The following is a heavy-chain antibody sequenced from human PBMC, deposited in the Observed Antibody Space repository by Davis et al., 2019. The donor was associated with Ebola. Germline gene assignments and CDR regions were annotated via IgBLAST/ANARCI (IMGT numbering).Heavy chain of an antibody. CDR1: GGSVSSGSYY. D-gene: IGHD3-3*01. CDR2: IYYSGST. CDR3: ASYMILEWLFVDY. V-gene: IGHV4-61*01. Sequence: PGGSLRLSCTVSGGSVSSGSYYWSWIRQPPGKGLEWIGYIYYSGSTNYNPSLKSRVTISVDTSKNQFSLKLSSVTAADTAVYYCASYMILEWLFVDYWGQGTLVTVSS. J-gene: IGHJ4*02.